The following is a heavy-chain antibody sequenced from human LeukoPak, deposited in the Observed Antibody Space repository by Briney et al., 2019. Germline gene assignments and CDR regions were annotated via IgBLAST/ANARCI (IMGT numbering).Heavy chain of an antibody. J-gene: IGHJ5*02. CDR1: GYSISSGYF. V-gene: IGHV4-38-2*02. CDR3: ARAYSSSWYFNWFDP. Sequence: SETLSLTCTVSGYSISSGYFWGWIRQPPGKGLEWIGTIYNSGSTYYNASLESRVTLSVDTSKNQFSLKLSSVTAADTAVYYCARAYSSSWYFNWFDPWGQGTLVTVSS. CDR2: IYNSGST. D-gene: IGHD6-13*01.